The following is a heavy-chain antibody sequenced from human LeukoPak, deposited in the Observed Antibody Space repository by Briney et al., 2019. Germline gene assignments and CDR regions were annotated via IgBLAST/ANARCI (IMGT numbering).Heavy chain of an antibody. CDR3: ARARIGTSGTKSNRWFDP. V-gene: IGHV3-66*02. CDR1: GFTVTTNY. D-gene: IGHD1-1*01. Sequence: QPGGSQRLSCAASGFTVTTNYMTWVRQAPGKGLEWVSHIYAGGETFYADSVKGRFTVSRDKSSNTLYLQMNSLSAEDTAFYYCARARIGTSGTKSNRWFDPWGQGILVTVAS. J-gene: IGHJ5*02. CDR2: IYAGGET.